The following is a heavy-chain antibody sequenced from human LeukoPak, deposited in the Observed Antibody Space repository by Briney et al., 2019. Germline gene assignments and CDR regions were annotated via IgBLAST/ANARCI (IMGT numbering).Heavy chain of an antibody. J-gene: IGHJ4*02. V-gene: IGHV1-8*01. D-gene: IGHD6-13*01. CDR1: GYTFTSYD. CDR2: MNPNSGTI. Sequence: GASVKVSFKASGYTFTSYDINWVRQATGQGLEWMGWMNPNSGTIGYAQKFQGRVTMTRNTSISTAYMELSSLRSEDTAVYYCARAVLGYSSSWYVEGPYYFDYWGQGTLVTVSS. CDR3: ARAVLGYSSSWYVEGPYYFDY.